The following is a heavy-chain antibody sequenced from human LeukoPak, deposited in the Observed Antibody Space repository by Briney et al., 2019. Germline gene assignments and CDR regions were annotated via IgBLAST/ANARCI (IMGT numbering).Heavy chain of an antibody. CDR1: GGSISNYY. J-gene: IGHJ6*02. CDR3: ARQFSYYNYGLDV. Sequence: SETLSLTCTVSGGSISNYYWSWIRQPPGKGLEWIGYIYYSGSTNYNPSLKSRVTMSVDTSKNQFSLKLSSVTAADTAVYYCARQFSYYNYGLDVWGQGTTVTVSS. V-gene: IGHV4-59*01. CDR2: IYYSGST.